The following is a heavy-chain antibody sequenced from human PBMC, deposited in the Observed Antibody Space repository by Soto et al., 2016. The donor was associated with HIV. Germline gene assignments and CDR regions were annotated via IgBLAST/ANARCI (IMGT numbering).Heavy chain of an antibody. CDR3: ARRGGMSY. J-gene: IGHJ4*02. V-gene: IGHV3-53*02. CDR1: GFIVSSNC. Sequence: EVQLVETGGGVIQPGESLRLSCAASGFIVSSNCMSWVRQAPGKGLEWVSVIYSGGDTYYADSVKGRFTISRDTSENMLFLQMDSLRADDTAVYYCARRGGMSYWGQGTLVTVSS. CDR2: IYSGGDT.